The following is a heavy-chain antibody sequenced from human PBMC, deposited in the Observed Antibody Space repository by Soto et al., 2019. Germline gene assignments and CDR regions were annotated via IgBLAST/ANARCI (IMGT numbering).Heavy chain of an antibody. CDR2: IIPIFGTA. V-gene: IGHV1-69*12. CDR3: ARTPLYCSGGSCYFPDY. D-gene: IGHD2-15*01. J-gene: IGHJ4*02. Sequence: QVQLVQSGAEVKKPGSSVKVSCKASGGTFSSYAISWVRQAPGQGLEWMGGIIPIFGTANYAQKFQGRVTITAVESTSTAYMELSSLRSEDTAVYYCARTPLYCSGGSCYFPDYWGQGTLVTVSS. CDR1: GGTFSSYA.